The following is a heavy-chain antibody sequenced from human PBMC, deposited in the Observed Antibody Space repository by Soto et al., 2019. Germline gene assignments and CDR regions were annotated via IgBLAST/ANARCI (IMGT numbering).Heavy chain of an antibody. CDR3: AKDDGRHITGYIDF. D-gene: IGHD1-20*01. CDR2: ISAYDGGT. Sequence: ASVKVSCKASGFTFTNYGINWVRQAPGQGLEWMGWISAYDGGTNYAQNVQGRVTMTTDTSTSTAYMELRGLRSDDTAVYYCAKDDGRHITGYIDFWGQGTLVTVSS. CDR1: GFTFTNYG. V-gene: IGHV1-18*01. J-gene: IGHJ4*02.